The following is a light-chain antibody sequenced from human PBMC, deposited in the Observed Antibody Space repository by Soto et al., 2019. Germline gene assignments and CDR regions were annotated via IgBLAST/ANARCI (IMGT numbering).Light chain of an antibody. CDR2: GAS. CDR3: QQYGSSL. Sequence: EIVLTQSPGTLSLSPGERATLSCRASQSVSSSYLAWYQQKPGQAPRLLIYGASSRATGIPDRFSGSGSGTDFTLTISRLEPEDVAVYYCQQYGSSLFGGGTKVEIK. J-gene: IGKJ4*01. CDR1: QSVSSSY. V-gene: IGKV3-20*01.